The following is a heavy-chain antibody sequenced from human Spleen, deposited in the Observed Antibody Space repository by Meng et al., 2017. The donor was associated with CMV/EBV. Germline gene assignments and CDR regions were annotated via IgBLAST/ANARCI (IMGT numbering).Heavy chain of an antibody. V-gene: IGHV3-7*01. D-gene: IGHD1-20*01. CDR1: GFIFSSYW. J-gene: IGHJ6*02. CDR3: ARETKDNWNVDYYYGMDV. Sequence: GGSLRLSCAASGFIFSSYWMSWVRQAPGKGLEWVANIKQDGSEKYYVDSVKGRFTISRDNAKNSLYLPMNSLRAEDTAVYYCARETKDNWNVDYYYGMDVWGQGTTVTVSS. CDR2: IKQDGSEK.